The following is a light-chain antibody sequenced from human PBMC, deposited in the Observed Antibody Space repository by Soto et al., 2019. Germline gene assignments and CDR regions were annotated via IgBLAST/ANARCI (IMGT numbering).Light chain of an antibody. J-gene: IGKJ2*01. CDR2: AAS. V-gene: IGKV1-8*01. CDR3: QQYYSYPYT. CDR1: QGTSSY. Sequence: AIRMTQSPSSLSASTGDRVTITCRASQGTSSYLAWYQQKPGQAPKLLIYAASTLQSGVPSRFSGSGSGTDFTLTISCLQSEDFATYYCQQYYSYPYTFGQGTKLEIK.